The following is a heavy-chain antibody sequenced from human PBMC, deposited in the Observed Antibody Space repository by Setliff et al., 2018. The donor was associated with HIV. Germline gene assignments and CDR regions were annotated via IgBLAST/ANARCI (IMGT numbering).Heavy chain of an antibody. CDR3: ARVGGFFGEARPPPDF. V-gene: IGHV4-61*09. D-gene: IGHD3-10*01. J-gene: IGHJ4*02. Sequence: TLSLTCTVSGGSISSGRYYWSWIRQPAGKGLEWIGQMYTGGSPNYNPSLISRVTISIDTSKDQFSLKLNSVTAADTAVYDCARVGGFFGEARPPPDFWGQGALVTVSS. CDR2: MYTGGSP. CDR1: GGSISSGRYY.